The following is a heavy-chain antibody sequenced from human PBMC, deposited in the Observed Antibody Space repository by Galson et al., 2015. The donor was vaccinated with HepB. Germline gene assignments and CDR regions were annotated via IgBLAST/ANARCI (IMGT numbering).Heavy chain of an antibody. V-gene: IGHV6-1*01. Sequence: CAISGDSVSSNSAAWNWIRQSPSGGLEWLGRTYYRSKWYDDYAVSVKSRITISPDTSRNQFSLQLTSVTPEDTAVYYCARKNFQQQYNWFDPWGQGTLVTVSS. J-gene: IGHJ5*02. CDR2: TYYRSKWYD. D-gene: IGHD1/OR15-1a*01. CDR1: GDSVSSNSAA. CDR3: ARKNFQQQYNWFDP.